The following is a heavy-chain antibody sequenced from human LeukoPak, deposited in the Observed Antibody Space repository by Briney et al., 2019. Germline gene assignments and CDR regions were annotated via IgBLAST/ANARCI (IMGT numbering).Heavy chain of an antibody. CDR2: IYYSGST. CDR1: GGSISSGGYY. CDR3: ARVARGEFDY. D-gene: IGHD3-10*01. J-gene: IGHJ4*02. Sequence: SETLSLTCTVSGGSISSGGYYWSWIRQHPGKGLEWIGYIYYSGSTYYNPSLKSRVTISVDTSKNQFSLKLSSVTAADTAVYYCARVARGEFDYWGQGTLVTVSS. V-gene: IGHV4-31*03.